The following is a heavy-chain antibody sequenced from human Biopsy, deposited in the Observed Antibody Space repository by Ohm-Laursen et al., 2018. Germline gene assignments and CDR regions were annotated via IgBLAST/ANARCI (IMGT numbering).Heavy chain of an antibody. Sequence: GTLSLTCTVSGASITSYYWSWIRQPPGKGLEWIAFIYYSGSTSYNPSLRSRVTMSVDTSKNQFSLRLNSVTAADTAVYYCARGMRTTGWPYFDYWGQGILVTVSS. D-gene: IGHD2/OR15-2a*01. CDR3: ARGMRTTGWPYFDY. CDR2: IYYSGST. J-gene: IGHJ4*02. V-gene: IGHV4-59*01. CDR1: GASITSYY.